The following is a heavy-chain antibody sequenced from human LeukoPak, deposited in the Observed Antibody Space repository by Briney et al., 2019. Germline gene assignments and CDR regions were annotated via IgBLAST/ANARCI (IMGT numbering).Heavy chain of an antibody. CDR1: GFMFSSYG. CDR2: ISGGGGGT. D-gene: IGHD5-24*01. CDR3: AKDRGDGYNSFDY. Sequence: GGSLRLSCAASGFMFSSYGMSWVRQAPGKGLEWVSAISGGGGGTYYADSVKGRFTFSRDNSKNTLYLQMNSLRAEDTAVYYCAKDRGDGYNSFDYWGQGILVTVSS. J-gene: IGHJ4*02. V-gene: IGHV3-23*01.